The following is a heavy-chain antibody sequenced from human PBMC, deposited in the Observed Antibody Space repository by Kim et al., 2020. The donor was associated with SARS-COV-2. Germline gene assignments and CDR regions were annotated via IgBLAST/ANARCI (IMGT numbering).Heavy chain of an antibody. J-gene: IGHJ4*02. Sequence: SNEESVKGRFTISRDNAKNSLYLQMNSLRAEDTAVYYCARDFTTSSFFDYGGQGTLVTVSS. V-gene: IGHV3-7*01. D-gene: IGHD2-2*01. CDR3: ARDFTTSSFFDY.